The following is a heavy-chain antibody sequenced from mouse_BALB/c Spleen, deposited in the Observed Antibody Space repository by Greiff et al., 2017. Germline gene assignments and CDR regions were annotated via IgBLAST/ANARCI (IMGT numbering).Heavy chain of an antibody. CDR2: INPSNGRT. CDR3: ARHSPYYFDY. J-gene: IGHJ2*01. CDR1: GYTFTSYW. V-gene: IGHV1S81*02. Sequence: VKLMESGAELVKPGASVKLSCKASGYTFTSYWMHWVKQRPGQGLEWIGEINPSNGRTNYNEKFKSKATLTVDKSSSTAYMQLSSLTSEDSAVYYCARHSPYYFDYWGQGTTLTVSS.